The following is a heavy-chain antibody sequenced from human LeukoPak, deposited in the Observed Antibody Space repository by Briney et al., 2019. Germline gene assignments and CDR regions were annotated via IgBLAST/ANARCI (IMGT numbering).Heavy chain of an antibody. Sequence: NPGGSLRLSCAASGFPFRSYSMNWVRQAPGKGLEWVSSISSSSTHIYYADSVKGRFTISRDNAKNSLYLQMNSLRVEDTAVYYCAKETGRWELEWGQGTLVTVSS. V-gene: IGHV3-21*01. J-gene: IGHJ4*02. CDR2: ISSSSTHI. CDR3: AKETGRWELE. D-gene: IGHD1-26*01. CDR1: GFPFRSYS.